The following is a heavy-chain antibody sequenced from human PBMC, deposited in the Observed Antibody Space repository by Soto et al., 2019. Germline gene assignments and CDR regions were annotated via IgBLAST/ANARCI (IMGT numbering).Heavy chain of an antibody. CDR1: GGTFSSYA. CDR2: IIPIFGTA. D-gene: IGHD3-16*01. Sequence: SVKVSCKASGGTFSSYAISWVRQAPGQGLEWMGGIIPIFGTANYAQKFQGRVTITADESTSTAYMELSSLRSEDTAVYYCARNVYDYVWGSSVDYWGQGTLVTVSS. CDR3: ARNVYDYVWGSSVDY. J-gene: IGHJ4*02. V-gene: IGHV1-69*13.